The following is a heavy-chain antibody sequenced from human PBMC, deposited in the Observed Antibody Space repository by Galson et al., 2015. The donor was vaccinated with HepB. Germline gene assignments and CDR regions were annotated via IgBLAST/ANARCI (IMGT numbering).Heavy chain of an antibody. Sequence: SVKVSCKASGYTFTSYGISWVRQAPGQGLEWMGWISAYNGNTNYAQKLQGRVTMTTDTSTSTAYMELRSLRSDDTAVYYCAREGSSSWSSLPFDYWGQGTLVTVSS. J-gene: IGHJ4*02. CDR3: AREGSSSWSSLPFDY. D-gene: IGHD6-13*01. V-gene: IGHV1-18*01. CDR2: ISAYNGNT. CDR1: GYTFTSYG.